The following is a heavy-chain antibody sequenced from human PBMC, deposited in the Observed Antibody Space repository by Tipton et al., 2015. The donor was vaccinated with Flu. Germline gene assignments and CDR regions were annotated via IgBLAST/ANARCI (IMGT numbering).Heavy chain of an antibody. D-gene: IGHD3-10*01. Sequence: QVQLVQSGAEVKKPGASAKVSCKASGYTFTSYGISWVRQAPGQGLEWMGWISAYNGNTNYAQKLPGRVTMTTDTSTSTAYMERRSLGSGDTAVYYCAGDDSGSDYQEQPNYYFYGMDVWGQGTAVTVSS. CDR2: ISAYNGNT. CDR3: AGDDSGSDYQEQPNYYFYGMDV. CDR1: GYTFTSYG. V-gene: IGHV1-18*01. J-gene: IGHJ6*02.